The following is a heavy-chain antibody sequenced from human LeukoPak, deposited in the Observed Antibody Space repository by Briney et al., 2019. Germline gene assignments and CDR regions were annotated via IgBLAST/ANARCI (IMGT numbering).Heavy chain of an antibody. J-gene: IGHJ3*02. Sequence: GESLKISCKGSGYSFTSYWIGWVRQMPGKGLEWMGIIYPGDSDTRYSPSFQGQVTISADKSISTAYLQWSSLKASDTAMYYCGSKAGTAGVAFDIWGQGTMVTVSS. CDR3: GSKAGTAGVAFDI. CDR2: IYPGDSDT. CDR1: GYSFTSYW. D-gene: IGHD1-1*01. V-gene: IGHV5-51*01.